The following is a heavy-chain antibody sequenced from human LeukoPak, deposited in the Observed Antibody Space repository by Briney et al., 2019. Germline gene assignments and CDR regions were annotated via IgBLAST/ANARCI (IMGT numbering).Heavy chain of an antibody. J-gene: IGHJ6*03. CDR2: ISSSGGYT. V-gene: IGHV3-23*01. CDR3: AKGLGYYYYYMDV. Sequence: GGSLRLSCAASGLTFSNAWMSWVRQAPGKGLEWVSTISSSGGYTYYADSVKGRFTISRDNSKNTLYLLLNSLRAEDTAVYYCAKGLGYYYYYMDVWGKGTTVTISS. CDR1: GLTFSNAW.